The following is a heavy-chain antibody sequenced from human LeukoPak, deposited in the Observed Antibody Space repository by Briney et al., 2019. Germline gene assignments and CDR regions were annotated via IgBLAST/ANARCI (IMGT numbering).Heavy chain of an antibody. CDR2: ISSGSNSI. V-gene: IGHV3-48*02. CDR3: VRGPSNRHFDY. J-gene: IGHJ4*02. CDR1: GFTFRSYS. D-gene: IGHD2/OR15-2a*01. Sequence: PGGSLRLSCAASGFTFRSYSMDWVRQAPGKGLEWVSHISSGSNSINYADSVKGRFTISRDNAKNSLLLQMNSLRDEDTAVYYCVRGPSNRHFDYWGQGTLVTVSS.